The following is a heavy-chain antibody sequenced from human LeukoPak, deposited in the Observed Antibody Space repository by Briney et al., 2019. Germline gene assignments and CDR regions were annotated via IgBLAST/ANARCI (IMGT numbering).Heavy chain of an antibody. Sequence: SVKVSCKASGGTFSSYAISWVRQAPGQGLEWMGGIIPIFGTADYAQKFQGRVTITADESTSTAYMELSSLRSEDTAVYYCARSVVTQFGYFDYWGQGTLVTVSS. D-gene: IGHD4-23*01. CDR3: ARSVVTQFGYFDY. V-gene: IGHV1-69*01. CDR2: IIPIFGTA. J-gene: IGHJ4*02. CDR1: GGTFSSYA.